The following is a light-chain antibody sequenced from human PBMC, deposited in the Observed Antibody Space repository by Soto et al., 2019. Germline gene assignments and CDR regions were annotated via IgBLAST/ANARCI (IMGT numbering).Light chain of an antibody. J-gene: IGLJ1*01. CDR3: SSYTSGSSHYV. CDR2: GVT. CDR1: SSDVGAYYS. V-gene: IGLV2-14*01. Sequence: QSALTQPASVSGSPGQSITISCTGTSSDVGAYYSVSWYQHHPGKAPNLIICGVTNRPSGVSNRFSGSKSGNPASQTISGLQPEDEADYRCSSYTSGSSHYVFGTGTKVTGL.